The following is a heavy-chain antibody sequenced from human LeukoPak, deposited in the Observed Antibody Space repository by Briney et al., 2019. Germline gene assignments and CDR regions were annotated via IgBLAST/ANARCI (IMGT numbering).Heavy chain of an antibody. V-gene: IGHV4-4*09. CDR2: IYTSGST. CDR1: GGSISSYY. J-gene: IGHJ6*03. CDR3: ARKGYYYYYMDV. Sequence: SETLSLTCTVSGGSISSYYWSWIRQPPGKGLEWIGYIYTSGSTNYNPSLKNRVTISVDTSKNQFSLKLSSVTAADTAVYYCARKGYYYYYMDVWGKGTTVTVS.